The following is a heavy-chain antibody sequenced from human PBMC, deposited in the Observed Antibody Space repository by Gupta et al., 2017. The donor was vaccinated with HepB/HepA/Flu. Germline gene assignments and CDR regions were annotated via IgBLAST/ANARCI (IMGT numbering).Heavy chain of an antibody. CDR3: ARDSGSTKHYYYGMDV. D-gene: IGHD1-26*01. Sequence: KASGYTFTSYGISWVRQAPGQGLEWMGWISAYNGNTNYAQKLQGRVTMTTDTSTSTAYMELRSLRSDDTAVYYCARDSGSTKHYYYGMDVWGQGTTVTVSS. V-gene: IGHV1-18*01. CDR1: GYTFTSYG. J-gene: IGHJ6*02. CDR2: ISAYNGNT.